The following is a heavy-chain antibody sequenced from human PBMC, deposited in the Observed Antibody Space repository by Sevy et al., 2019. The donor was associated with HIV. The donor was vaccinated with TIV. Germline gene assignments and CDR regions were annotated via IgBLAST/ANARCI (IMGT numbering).Heavy chain of an antibody. Sequence: GGSLRLSCAASGFTFSKYWMGWVRQAPGKGLEWVANIKQDAGQKYYVDSVKGRFTISRDNAKNSLCLQMNSLRAEDTAVYFCARDDGNYYFHYWGQGTLVTVSS. CDR2: IKQDAGQK. J-gene: IGHJ4*02. CDR3: ARDDGNYYFHY. CDR1: GFTFSKYW. V-gene: IGHV3-7*01. D-gene: IGHD1-7*01.